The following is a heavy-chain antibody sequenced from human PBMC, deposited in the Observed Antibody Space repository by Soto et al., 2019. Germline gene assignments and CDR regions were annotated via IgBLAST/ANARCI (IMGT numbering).Heavy chain of an antibody. CDR3: ARDRGVGQPAGWFDP. CDR2: ISGSSIYT. Sequence: GGSLRLSCAASGFTFSDYYMSWVRQAPGKGLEWVSYISGSSIYTNYAGSVKGRFTVSRDNAKNSLYLQMSSLRAEDTAVYYCARDRGVGQPAGWFDPWGQGTLVTVSS. D-gene: IGHD3-10*01. J-gene: IGHJ5*02. CDR1: GFTFSDYY. V-gene: IGHV3-11*06.